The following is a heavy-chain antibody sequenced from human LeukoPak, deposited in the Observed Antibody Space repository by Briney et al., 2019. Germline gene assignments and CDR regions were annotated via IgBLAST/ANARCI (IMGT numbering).Heavy chain of an antibody. D-gene: IGHD2-8*01. CDR1: GFTFSAYA. Sequence: GGSLRLSCAASGFTFSAYAMNWVRQAPGKGLEWVSAISGNALSTCYAGSVKGRFTISRDNSKNTLYLQMNSLRAEDTAVYFCAKVIMAATHFYYSGMDVWGQGTTVTVSS. J-gene: IGHJ6*02. V-gene: IGHV3-23*01. CDR2: ISGNALST. CDR3: AKVIMAATHFYYSGMDV.